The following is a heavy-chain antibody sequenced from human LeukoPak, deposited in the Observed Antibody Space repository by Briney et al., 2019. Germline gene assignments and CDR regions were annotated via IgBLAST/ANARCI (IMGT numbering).Heavy chain of an antibody. J-gene: IGHJ3*02. CDR3: AKDPSPYGGGAFDI. D-gene: IGHD4-23*01. CDR1: GFTFSSYW. Sequence: GSLRLSCAASGFTFSSYWMTWVRQAPGKGLEWVANINPDGSATYHVDSVKGRFTISRDNSKNTLYLQMNSLRAEDTAVYYCAKDPSPYGGGAFDIWGQGTMVTVSS. V-gene: IGHV3-7*01. CDR2: INPDGSAT.